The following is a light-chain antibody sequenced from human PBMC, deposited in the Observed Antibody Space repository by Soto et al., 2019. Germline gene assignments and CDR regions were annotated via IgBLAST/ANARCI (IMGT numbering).Light chain of an antibody. Sequence: IVLTQSPATLSLSPGERATLSCRASQSVSSYLAWYQQKPGQAPRLLIYDASNRATGIPARFSGSGSGTDLTITISSLEPEDFEVYDGQQRSNWSWTFGQGTKVDI. CDR1: QSVSSY. J-gene: IGKJ1*01. V-gene: IGKV3-11*01. CDR3: QQRSNWSWT. CDR2: DAS.